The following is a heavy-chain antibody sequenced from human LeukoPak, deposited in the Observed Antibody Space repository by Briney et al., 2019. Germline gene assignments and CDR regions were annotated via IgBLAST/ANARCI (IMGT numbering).Heavy chain of an antibody. CDR1: GFTFSSYA. V-gene: IGHV3-23*01. CDR2: ISGSGGST. J-gene: IGHJ4*02. CDR3: ANVYGDSLPYY. D-gene: IGHD4-17*01. Sequence: GGSLRLSCAASGFTFSSYAMSWVRQAPGKGLEWVSAISGSGGSTYYADSVKGRFTISRDNSKNPLYLQMNSLRAEDTAVYYCANVYGDSLPYYWGQGTLVTVSS.